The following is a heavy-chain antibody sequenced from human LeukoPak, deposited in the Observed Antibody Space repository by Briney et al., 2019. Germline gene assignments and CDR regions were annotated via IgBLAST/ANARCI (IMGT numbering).Heavy chain of an antibody. V-gene: IGHV1-2*02. J-gene: IGHJ4*02. CDR2: INPDSGGS. Sequence: ASVKVSCKASGYTFTGYYMHWVRQAPGQGLEWMGWINPDSGGSEYGQKFQGRVTFTSDTSSTTIYMEVRSLESDDTAVYYCARDMTGGIWARATSFDHWGQGALVTVSS. D-gene: IGHD1-14*01. CDR3: ARDMTGGIWARATSFDH. CDR1: GYTFTGYY.